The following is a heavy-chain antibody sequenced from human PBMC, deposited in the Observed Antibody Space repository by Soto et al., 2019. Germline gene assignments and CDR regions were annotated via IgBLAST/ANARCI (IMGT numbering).Heavy chain of an antibody. CDR3: VRDNGRNFDY. CDR2: ISNDGTGP. D-gene: IGHD2-8*01. CDR1: GFSFTNYW. V-gene: IGHV3-74*01. Sequence: GGSLRLSCAASGFSFTNYWMVWVRQSPGKGLVVVSDISNDGTGPRYADFVEGRFTISRDNTKNTVDLQMNSLRADDTAVYYCVRDNGRNFDYWGQGALVTVSS. J-gene: IGHJ4*02.